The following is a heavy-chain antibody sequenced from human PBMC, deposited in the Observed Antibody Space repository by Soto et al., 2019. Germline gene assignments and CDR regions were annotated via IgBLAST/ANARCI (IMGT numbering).Heavy chain of an antibody. CDR2: IGKAGDT. CDR1: GFTFSRYD. V-gene: IGHV3-13*01. D-gene: IGHD6-13*01. CDR3: TRWAAGFDY. Sequence: EVQLVESGGDLVQPGGSLRLSCTASGFTFSRYDFHWVRQTTGKGLEWVSAIGKAGDTYYAGSVKGRFTISRENAKNSLYLQMNNLRAGDTAVYYCTRWAAGFDYWGQGTLVTVSS. J-gene: IGHJ4*02.